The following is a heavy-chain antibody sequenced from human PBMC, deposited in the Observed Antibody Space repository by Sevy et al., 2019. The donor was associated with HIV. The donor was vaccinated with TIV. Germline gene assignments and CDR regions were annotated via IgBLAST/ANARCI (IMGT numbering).Heavy chain of an antibody. CDR2: IKSKTAGGTT. CDR1: GFTFSHAW. J-gene: IGHJ6*02. CDR3: TNEVYGDLSYGMDV. D-gene: IGHD4-17*01. V-gene: IGHV3-15*05. Sequence: GGSLRLSCAGSGFTFSHAWMTWVRQAPGKGLEWLGRIKSKTAGGTTDYSAPVKGRFTISRDDSETTMYLQMNSLKTEDTAVYYCTNEVYGDLSYGMDVWGQGTTVTVSS.